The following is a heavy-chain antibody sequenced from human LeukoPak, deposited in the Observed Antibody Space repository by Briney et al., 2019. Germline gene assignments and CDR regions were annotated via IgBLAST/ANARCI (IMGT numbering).Heavy chain of an antibody. CDR3: ARDDDLGVRD. D-gene: IGHD1-1*01. CDR2: IIPIFGIA. V-gene: IGHV1-69*04. CDR1: GGTFSSYA. Sequence: SVKVSCKASGGTFSSYAISWVRQAPGQGLEWMGRIIPIFGIANYALKFQGRVTITADKSTSTAYMELSSLRSEDTAVYYCARDDDLGVRDWGQGTLVTVSS. J-gene: IGHJ4*02.